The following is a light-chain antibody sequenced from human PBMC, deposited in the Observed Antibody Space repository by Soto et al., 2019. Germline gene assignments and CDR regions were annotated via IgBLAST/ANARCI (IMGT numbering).Light chain of an antibody. CDR3: QQSYSNPYT. CDR1: QSISSY. V-gene: IGKV1-39*01. CDR2: AAS. J-gene: IGKJ2*01. Sequence: DIQMTQSPSSLSASVGDRVTITCRASQSISSYLNWYQQKPGKAPKLLIYAASSLQSGVQSRFRGSRSGTDFTLTISSLQPEDFATYYCQQSYSNPYTFGQGTKLEIK.